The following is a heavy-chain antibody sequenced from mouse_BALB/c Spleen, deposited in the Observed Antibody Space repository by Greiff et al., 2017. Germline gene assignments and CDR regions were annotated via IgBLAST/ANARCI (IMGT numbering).Heavy chain of an antibody. Sequence: VQLQQSGPELVKPGASVKMSCKASGYTFTSYVMHWVKQKPGQGLEWIGYINPYNDGTKYNEKFKGKATLTSDKSSSTAYMELSSLTSEDSAVYYCARHDGSSLAWFAYWGQGTLVTVSA. D-gene: IGHD1-1*01. V-gene: IGHV1-14*01. CDR1: GYTFTSYV. CDR3: ARHDGSSLAWFAY. J-gene: IGHJ3*01. CDR2: INPYNDGT.